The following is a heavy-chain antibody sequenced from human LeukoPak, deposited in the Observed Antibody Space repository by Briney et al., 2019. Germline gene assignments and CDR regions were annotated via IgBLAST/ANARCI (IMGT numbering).Heavy chain of an antibody. CDR3: ARGGARYCSSTSCYTQDGIYFDY. CDR1: GYSFTSYA. J-gene: IGHJ4*02. Sequence: PGASVKVSCKASGYSFTSYAMHWVRQAPGQRLEWMGWINAGNGNTKYSQKFQGRVTITRDTSASTAYMELSSLRSEDTAVYYCARGGARYCSSTSCYTQDGIYFDYWGQGTLVTVSS. D-gene: IGHD2-2*02. CDR2: INAGNGNT. V-gene: IGHV1-3*01.